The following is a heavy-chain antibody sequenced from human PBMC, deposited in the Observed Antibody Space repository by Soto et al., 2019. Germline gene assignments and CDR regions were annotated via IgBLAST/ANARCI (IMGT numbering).Heavy chain of an antibody. D-gene: IGHD3-16*01. J-gene: IGHJ3*02. Sequence: QVQLQESGPGLVKPSQTLSLTCTVSGGSISSGDYYWSWIRQPPGKGLEWIGYIYYSGSTYYNPALKRRVTISVDTSKNQFSLELSSVTAADTAVYYCARVLLKLGGAFDIWGQGTMVTVSS. V-gene: IGHV4-30-4*01. CDR2: IYYSGST. CDR1: GGSISSGDYY. CDR3: ARVLLKLGGAFDI.